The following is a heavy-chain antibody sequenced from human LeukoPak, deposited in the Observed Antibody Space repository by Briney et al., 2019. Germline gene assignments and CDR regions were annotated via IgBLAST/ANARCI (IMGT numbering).Heavy chain of an antibody. D-gene: IGHD3-22*01. CDR3: ARSTSFSSGYYPYYFDY. Sequence: ASVKVSCKASGGTFSSYAISWVRQDPGQRLEWMGRIIPIFGIANYAQKFQGRVTITADKSTSTAYMELSSLRSEDTAVYYCARSTSFSSGYYPYYFDYWGQGTLVTVSS. CDR1: GGTFSSYA. J-gene: IGHJ4*02. CDR2: IIPIFGIA. V-gene: IGHV1-69*04.